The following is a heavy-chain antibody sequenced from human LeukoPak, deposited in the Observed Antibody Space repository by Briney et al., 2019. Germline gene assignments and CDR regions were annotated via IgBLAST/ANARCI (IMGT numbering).Heavy chain of an antibody. V-gene: IGHV4-34*01. D-gene: IGHD6-19*01. CDR3: ARDSSGWYFAY. CDR2: INHSGTT. CDR1: GGSFSGYY. Sequence: PSETLSLTCVVYGGSFSGYYWSWIRQSPGKGLEWIGEINHSGTTNYNPSLKSRVTISVDTSKNQFSLKLSSVTAADTAVYYCARDSSGWYFAYWGQGTLVTVSS. J-gene: IGHJ4*02.